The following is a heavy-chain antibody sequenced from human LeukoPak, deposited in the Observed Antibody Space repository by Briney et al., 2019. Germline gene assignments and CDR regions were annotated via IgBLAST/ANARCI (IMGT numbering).Heavy chain of an antibody. CDR1: GYSFSSYW. J-gene: IGHJ5*02. D-gene: IGHD6-13*01. V-gene: IGHV5-10-1*01. CDR2: IDPGDSFT. Sequence: GESLRISCKGSGYSFSSYWISWVRQMPGKGLEWTGRIDPGDSFTKYRPSLEGRVTISADKSLSTVYLQWSSLKASDTAMYYCARHTSGIAAGFDPWGQGTLVTVSS. CDR3: ARHTSGIAAGFDP.